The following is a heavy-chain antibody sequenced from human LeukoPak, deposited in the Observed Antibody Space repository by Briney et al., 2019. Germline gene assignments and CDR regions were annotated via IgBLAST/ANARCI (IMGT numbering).Heavy chain of an antibody. J-gene: IGHJ6*02. CDR2: IIPIFGTA. V-gene: IGHV1-69*13. Sequence: SVKVSCKASGGTFSSYAISWVRQAPGQGLEWMGGIIPIFGTANYAQKFQGRVTITADESTSTAYMELSSLRSEDTAVYYCTTDIDKEASYYDFWSGYYPLYLYYYYGMDVWGQGTTVTVSS. CDR1: GGTFSSYA. D-gene: IGHD3-3*01. CDR3: TTDIDKEASYYDFWSGYYPLYLYYYYGMDV.